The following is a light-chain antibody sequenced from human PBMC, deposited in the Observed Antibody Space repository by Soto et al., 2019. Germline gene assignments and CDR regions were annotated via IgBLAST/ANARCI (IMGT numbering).Light chain of an antibody. J-gene: IGKJ4*01. V-gene: IGKV3-15*01. CDR3: QQYNIWPLT. Sequence: EIVMTQSPATLSVSPGERATLSCRASQSMYNNLAWYQQKPGQAPRLLIYHASARATGIPARFSGSGSGTEFTLTISSLQSEDFAVYYCQQYNIWPLTFGGGTKVEI. CDR1: QSMYNN. CDR2: HAS.